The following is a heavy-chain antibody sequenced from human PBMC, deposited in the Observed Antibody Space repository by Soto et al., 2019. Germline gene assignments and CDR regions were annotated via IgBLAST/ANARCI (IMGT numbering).Heavy chain of an antibody. J-gene: IGHJ5*02. CDR2: IYPGDSDT. Sequence: GESLKISCKGSGYSFTSYWIGWVRQMPGKGLEWMGIIYPGDSDTRYSPSFQGQVTISADKSISTAYLQWSSLKASDTAMYYCARAVEGYCSGGSCYEILGWFDPWGQGTLVTVSS. V-gene: IGHV5-51*01. CDR3: ARAVEGYCSGGSCYEILGWFDP. CDR1: GYSFTSYW. D-gene: IGHD2-15*01.